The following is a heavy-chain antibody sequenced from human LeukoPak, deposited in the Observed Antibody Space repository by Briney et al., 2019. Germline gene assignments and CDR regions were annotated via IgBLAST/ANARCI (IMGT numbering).Heavy chain of an antibody. Sequence: GGSLRLSCAASGFTFSSYSMNWVRQAPGKGLEWVSSISSSSYIYYADSVKGRFTISRDNAKNSLYLQMNGLRAEDTAVYYCARWGGYGDYASSYWGQGTLVTVSS. V-gene: IGHV3-21*01. D-gene: IGHD4-17*01. CDR2: ISSSSYI. J-gene: IGHJ4*02. CDR1: GFTFSSYS. CDR3: ARWGGYGDYASSY.